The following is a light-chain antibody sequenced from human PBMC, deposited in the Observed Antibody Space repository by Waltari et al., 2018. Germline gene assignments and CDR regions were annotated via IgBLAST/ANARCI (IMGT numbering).Light chain of an antibody. CDR3: NSRDSSGNHLEV. CDR1: SLRSYY. Sequence: RITCQGDSLRSYYASWYQQKPGQAPVLVIYGKNNRPSGIPDRFSGFSSGNTASLTITGAQAEDEADYYCNSRDSSGNHLEVFGGGTKLTVL. V-gene: IGLV3-19*01. CDR2: GKN. J-gene: IGLJ2*01.